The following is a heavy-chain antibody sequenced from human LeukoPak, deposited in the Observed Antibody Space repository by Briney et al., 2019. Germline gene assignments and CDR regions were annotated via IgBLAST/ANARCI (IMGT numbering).Heavy chain of an antibody. J-gene: IGHJ4*02. CDR1: GGPISSSPYY. CDR2: ISYSGST. D-gene: IGHD3-10*01. CDR3: ARLSPYLGSGSSAFPDDF. V-gene: IGHV4-39*01. Sequence: SETLSLTCTVSGGPISSSPYYWGWIRQPPGKGLEWIGSISYSGSTYYNPSLKSRVTISVDTSKNQFSLKLSSVTAADTAVCYCARLSPYLGSGSSAFPDDFWGQGTLVTVSS.